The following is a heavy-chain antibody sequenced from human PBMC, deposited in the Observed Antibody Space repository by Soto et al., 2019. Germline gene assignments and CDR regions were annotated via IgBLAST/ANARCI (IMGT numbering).Heavy chain of an antibody. J-gene: IGHJ3*02. CDR2: IYPGDSDT. D-gene: IGHD5-12*01. CDR1: GYSFTSYW. V-gene: IGHV5-51*01. Sequence: PGESLKISCKDSGYSFTSYWIGWVRQMPGKGLEWMGIIYPGDSDTRYSPSFQGQVTISADKSISTAYLQWSSLKASDTAMYYCAKHGYGGNPWGAFDIWGQGTMVTVSS. CDR3: AKHGYGGNPWGAFDI.